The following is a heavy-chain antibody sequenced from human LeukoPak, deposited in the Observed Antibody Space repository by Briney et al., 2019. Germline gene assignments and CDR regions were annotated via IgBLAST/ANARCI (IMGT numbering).Heavy chain of an antibody. CDR3: ARDSGTTGEVKFDP. Sequence: PSETLSLTCTVSGVSITSYFWSWIRQPAGKGLDWIGRIHSSGSTNYNPSLKSRVTMSVDTSKNQFSLKLTSVTAADTAIYYCARDSGTTGEVKFDPWGQGTLVTVSS. CDR1: GVSITSYF. D-gene: IGHD3-10*01. J-gene: IGHJ5*02. V-gene: IGHV4-4*07. CDR2: IHSSGST.